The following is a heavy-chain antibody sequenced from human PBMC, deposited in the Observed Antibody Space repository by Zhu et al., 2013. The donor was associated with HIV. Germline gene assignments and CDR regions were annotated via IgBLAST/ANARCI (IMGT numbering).Heavy chain of an antibody. V-gene: IGHV3-7*01. D-gene: IGHD3-22*01. CDR2: IKHDGSDK. J-gene: IGHJ3*02. CDR3: ARVIITPGHAFDI. CDR1: GFTFSSYA. Sequence: EVQLLESGGGLVQPGGSLRLSCAASGFTFSSYAMTWVRQAPGKGLEWVASIKHDGSDKYYVDSMKGRFTISRDNAQNSLYLQMNSLRAEDTAVYYCARVIITPGHAFDIWGQGAMVAVSS.